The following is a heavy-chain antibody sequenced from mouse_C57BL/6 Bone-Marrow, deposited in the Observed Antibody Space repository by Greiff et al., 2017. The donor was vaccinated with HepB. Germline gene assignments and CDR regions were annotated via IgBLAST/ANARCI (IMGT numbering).Heavy chain of an antibody. CDR3: AKNEGNDYDDGGYAMDY. CDR2: IWRGGST. CDR1: GFSLTSYG. D-gene: IGHD2-4*01. Sequence: VKVVESGPGLVQPSQSLSITCTVSGFSLTSYGVHWVRQSPGKGLEWLGVIWRGGSTDYNAAFMSRLSITKDNSKSQVFFKMNSLQADDTAIYYCAKNEGNDYDDGGYAMDYWGQGTSVTVSS. J-gene: IGHJ4*01. V-gene: IGHV2-5*01.